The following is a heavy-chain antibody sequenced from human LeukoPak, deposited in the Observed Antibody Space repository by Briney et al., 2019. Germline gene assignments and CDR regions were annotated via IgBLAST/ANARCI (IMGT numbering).Heavy chain of an antibody. V-gene: IGHV3-23*01. CDR1: GFTFSSYA. CDR3: AREATITMIVVVIAKGDAFDI. Sequence: PGGSLRLSCAASGFTFSSYAMSWVRQAPGKGLEWVSAISGSGGSTYYADSVKGRFTISRDNSKNTLYLQMNSLRAEDTAVYYCAREATITMIVVVIAKGDAFDIWGQGTMVTVSS. CDR2: ISGSGGST. J-gene: IGHJ3*02. D-gene: IGHD3-22*01.